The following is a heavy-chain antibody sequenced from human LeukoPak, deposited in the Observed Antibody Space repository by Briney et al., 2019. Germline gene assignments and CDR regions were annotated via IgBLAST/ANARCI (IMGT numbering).Heavy chain of an antibody. D-gene: IGHD1-26*01. Sequence: GGSLRLSCAASAFTFSSYGLKWVGQAPGKGLEWVSYVSSSSSTIYYADSVKGRFTISRDNAKNSLYLQMNSLRDEDTAVYYCARDFPAYSGSYPIDYWGQGTLVTVSS. CDR3: ARDFPAYSGSYPIDY. CDR1: AFTFSSYG. V-gene: IGHV3-48*02. J-gene: IGHJ4*02. CDR2: VSSSSSTI.